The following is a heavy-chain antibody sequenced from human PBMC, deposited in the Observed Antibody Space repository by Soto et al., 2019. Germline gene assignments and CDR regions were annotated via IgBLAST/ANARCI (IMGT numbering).Heavy chain of an antibody. CDR3: EREEVRGVGSDY. D-gene: IGHD3-10*01. CDR1: GYTFTSYG. CDR2: ISTYNGNT. J-gene: IGHJ4*02. Sequence: QVQLVQSGAEVKKPGASVKVSCKASGYTFTSYGISWVRQAPGQGLEWMGWISTYNGNTKYAQKLQGRVTMTTDTAASTGYMELRSLRSDDTAVFYCEREEVRGVGSDYWGQGTLVTVAS. V-gene: IGHV1-18*01.